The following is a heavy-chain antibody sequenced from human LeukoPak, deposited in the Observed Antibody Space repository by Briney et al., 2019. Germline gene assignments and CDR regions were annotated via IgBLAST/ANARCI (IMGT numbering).Heavy chain of an antibody. V-gene: IGHV3-33*06. J-gene: IGHJ4*02. CDR1: GFTFSSYG. D-gene: IGHD2-2*01. Sequence: PGGSLRLSCAASGFTFSSYGMHWVRQAPGKGLEWVAVIWYDGSNKYYADSVKGRFTISRDNSKNTLYLQMNSLRAEDTAVYYCAKGEVPAGRGYYFDYWGQGTLVTVSS. CDR2: IWYDGSNK. CDR3: AKGEVPAGRGYYFDY.